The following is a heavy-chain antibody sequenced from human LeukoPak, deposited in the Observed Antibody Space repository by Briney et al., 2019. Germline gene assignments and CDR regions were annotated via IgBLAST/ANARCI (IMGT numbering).Heavy chain of an antibody. CDR3: TRALGSDY. Sequence: VASVKVSCKASGYDFTSVGITWVRRAPGQGLEWMGWINPNSGGTNYAQKFQGRVTMTRDTSITTAYMELSSLRSDDTAMYCCTRALGSDYWGQGTLVTVSS. D-gene: IGHD1-26*01. V-gene: IGHV1-2*02. CDR1: GYDFTSVG. CDR2: INPNSGGT. J-gene: IGHJ4*02.